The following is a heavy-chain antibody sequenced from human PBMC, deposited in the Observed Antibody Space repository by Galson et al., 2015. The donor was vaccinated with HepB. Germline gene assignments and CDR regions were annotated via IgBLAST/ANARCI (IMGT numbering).Heavy chain of an antibody. CDR1: GFTFGSYS. Sequence: SLRLSCAASGFTFGSYSMNWVRQAPGKGLEWISYISSGSTTIYYADSVRGRLTISRDNAKNSLHLQMNSLRAEDTAVYYCARDNGYCSGDGCTGYYYGMDVWGHGTTVTVSS. D-gene: IGHD2-15*01. CDR2: ISSGSTTI. CDR3: ARDNGYCSGDGCTGYYYGMDV. J-gene: IGHJ6*02. V-gene: IGHV3-48*01.